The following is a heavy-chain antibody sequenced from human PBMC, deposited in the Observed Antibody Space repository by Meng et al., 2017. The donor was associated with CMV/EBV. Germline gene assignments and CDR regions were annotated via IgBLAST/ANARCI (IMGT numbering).Heavy chain of an antibody. CDR1: GFTFSDYY. J-gene: IGHJ3*02. CDR3: ARDRLPLYYYDSSGRNAFDI. CDR2: ISSSGSTI. Sequence: GESLKISCAASGFTFSDYYMSWIRPAPGKGLEWVSYISSSGSTIYYADSVKGRFTISRDNAKNSLYLQMSSLRAEDTAVYYCARDRLPLYYYDSSGRNAFDIWGQGTMVTVSS. V-gene: IGHV3-11*04. D-gene: IGHD3-22*01.